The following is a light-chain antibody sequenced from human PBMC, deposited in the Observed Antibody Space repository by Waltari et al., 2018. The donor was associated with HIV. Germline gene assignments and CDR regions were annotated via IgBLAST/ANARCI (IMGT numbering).Light chain of an antibody. J-gene: IGKJ3*01. V-gene: IGKV1-39*01. CDR2: VAS. CDR1: QNINMY. Sequence: DIQMTHSLSPLPASVGDRVTMSSGGSQNINMYLNWYQQRPGKAPKLLIYVASSLQSGVPSRFSGSGSGTDFTLTISSLQPEDFATYYCQQTYRTPLTFGPGTKVDIK. CDR3: QQTYRTPLT.